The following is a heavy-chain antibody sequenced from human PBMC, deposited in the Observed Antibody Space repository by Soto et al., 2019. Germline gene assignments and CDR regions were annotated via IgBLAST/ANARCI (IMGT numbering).Heavy chain of an antibody. J-gene: IGHJ5*02. Sequence: QVQLVESEGGVVQPGESLRLSCVASGFTFNSYAMHWVRQAPGKGLEWVAVISFDGRYKNYADSVKDRFTISRDNSNNTLYLQMNSLRPQDTAMYYCVRCPTKGGLVRTPFKWFDPWGQGTLVIVSS. D-gene: IGHD3-9*01. V-gene: IGHV3-30*04. CDR2: ISFDGRYK. CDR3: VRCPTKGGLVRTPFKWFDP. CDR1: GFTFNSYA.